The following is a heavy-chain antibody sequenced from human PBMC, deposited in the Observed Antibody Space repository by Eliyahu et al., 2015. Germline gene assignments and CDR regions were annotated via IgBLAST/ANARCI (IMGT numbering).Heavy chain of an antibody. Sequence: QVQLQQWGAGLLKPSETLSLTCAVYGGSFSGYYWSWIRQPPGKGLEWIWGIHPWGSTHQPPSLKSRVTISVDTSKNQFSLKLSSVTAADTAVYYCASAAAGHGYWGQGTLVTVSS. J-gene: IGHJ4*02. CDR2: IHPWGST. CDR3: ASAAAGHGY. V-gene: IGHV4-34*01. D-gene: IGHD6-13*01. CDR1: GGSFSGYY.